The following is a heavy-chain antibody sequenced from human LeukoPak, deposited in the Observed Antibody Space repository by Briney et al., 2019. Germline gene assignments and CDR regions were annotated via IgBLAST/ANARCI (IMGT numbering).Heavy chain of an antibody. CDR1: GYTFTSYD. V-gene: IGHV1-8*03. Sequence: GASVKVSCKASGYTFTSYDINWVRQATGQGLEWMGWMNPNSGNTGYAQKFQGRVTITRNTSISTAYMELSSLRSEDTAVYYCARDGTTGTTRAFDIWGQGTMVTVSS. CDR3: ARDGTTGTTRAFDI. J-gene: IGHJ3*02. D-gene: IGHD1-1*01. CDR2: MNPNSGNT.